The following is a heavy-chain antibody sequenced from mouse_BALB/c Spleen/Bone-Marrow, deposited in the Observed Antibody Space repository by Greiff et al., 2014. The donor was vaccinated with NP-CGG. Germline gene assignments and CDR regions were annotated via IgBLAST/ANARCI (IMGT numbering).Heavy chain of an antibody. CDR1: GITVSSYT. J-gene: IGHJ4*01. CDR2: ITGGGTT. V-gene: IGHV5-6-5*01. D-gene: IGHD1-2*01. CDR3: ARHYGYVDAMDY. Sequence: EVQLVESGGGLVKPGESLKFSCAASGITVSSYTMSWVRQTPEKRLEWVASITGGGTTYYPDSVKGRFTISRDNARNILYLQVSSLRSEDMAIYYCARHYGYVDAMDYWGQGTSVTVSS.